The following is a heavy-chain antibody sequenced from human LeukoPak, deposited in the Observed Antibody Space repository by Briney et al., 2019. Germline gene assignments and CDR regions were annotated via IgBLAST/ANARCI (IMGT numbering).Heavy chain of an antibody. V-gene: IGHV3-23*01. D-gene: IGHD3-22*01. CDR3: AKDRWNYYDSSGYYPTAFDY. CDR1: GFTFSSYA. CDR2: ISGSGGST. J-gene: IGHJ4*02. Sequence: GGSLRLSCAASGFTFSSYAMSWVRQAPGKGLEWVSAISGSGGSTYYADSVKGRFTISRDNSKNTLYLQMNSLRAEDTAVYYCAKDRWNYYDSSGYYPTAFDYWGQGTLVTVSS.